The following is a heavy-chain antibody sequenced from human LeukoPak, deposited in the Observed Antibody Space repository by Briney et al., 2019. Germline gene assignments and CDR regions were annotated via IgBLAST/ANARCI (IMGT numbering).Heavy chain of an antibody. D-gene: IGHD3-22*01. CDR2: IYHSGST. CDR3: ARSKPKYYYDSSFDY. J-gene: IGHJ4*02. V-gene: IGHV4-30-2*01. Sequence: SETLSLTCAVSGGSISSGGYSWSWIQQPPGKGLEWIGYIYHSGSTYYNPSLKSRVTISVDRSKNQFSLKLSSVTAADTAVYYCARSKPKYYYDSSFDYWGQGTLVTVSS. CDR1: GGSISSGGYS.